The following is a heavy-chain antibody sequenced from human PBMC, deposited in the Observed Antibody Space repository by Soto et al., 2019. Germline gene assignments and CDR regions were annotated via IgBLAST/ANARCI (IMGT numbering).Heavy chain of an antibody. Sequence: EVQLVESGGGLVQPGGSLRLSCAASGFTFSSYSMNWVRQAPGKGLEWVSYISSSSSTIYYAGSVKGRFTISRDNAKNSLYLQMNSLRDEDTAVYYCARDRYSSSSSYYYYGMDVWGQGTTVTVSS. CDR1: GFTFSSYS. CDR3: ARDRYSSSSSYYYYGMDV. D-gene: IGHD6-6*01. CDR2: ISSSSSTI. J-gene: IGHJ6*02. V-gene: IGHV3-48*02.